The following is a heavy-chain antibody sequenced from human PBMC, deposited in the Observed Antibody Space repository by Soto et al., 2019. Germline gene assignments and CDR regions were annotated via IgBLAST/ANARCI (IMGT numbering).Heavy chain of an antibody. CDR3: ARGGYFDSSNYLAY. Sequence: ASVKVSCKASGYIFRNFGISWVRQAPGQGLEWMGWINPGNGNTKYSQQFQGRVIIDRDTSASTAYMELSSLRSEDTAVYYCARGGYFDSSNYLAYWGLGTLVTVSS. V-gene: IGHV1-3*01. D-gene: IGHD3-22*01. CDR2: INPGNGNT. CDR1: GYIFRNFG. J-gene: IGHJ4*02.